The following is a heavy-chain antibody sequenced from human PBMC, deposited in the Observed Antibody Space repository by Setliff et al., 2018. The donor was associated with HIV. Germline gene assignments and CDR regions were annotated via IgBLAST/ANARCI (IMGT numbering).Heavy chain of an antibody. D-gene: IGHD3-3*01. V-gene: IGHV4-39*01. CDR2: IYYSGST. J-gene: IGHJ4*02. Sequence: KPSETLSLTCTVSGGSISSSSYYWGWIRQPPGKGLEWIGSIYYSGSTYYNPSLKSRVTISVDTSKKQFSLKLSSVTAADTAVYYCARREAYYDLWSGYYIYWGQGTLVTVSS. CDR3: ARREAYYDLWSGYYIY. CDR1: GGSISSSSYY.